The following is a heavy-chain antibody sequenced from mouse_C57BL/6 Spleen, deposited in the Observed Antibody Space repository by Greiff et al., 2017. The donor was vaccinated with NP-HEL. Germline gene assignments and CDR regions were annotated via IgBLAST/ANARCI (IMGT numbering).Heavy chain of an antibody. CDR2: INPNNGGT. CDR1: GYTFTDYN. J-gene: IGHJ3*01. Sequence: EVQLQQSGPELVKPGASVKMSCKASGYTFTDYNMHWVKQSHGKSLEWIGYINPNNGGTSYNQKFKGKATLTVNKSSSTAYMELRSLTSEDSAVYYCAREEGYYGSSPSWFAYWGQGTLVTVSA. D-gene: IGHD1-1*01. CDR3: AREEGYYGSSPSWFAY. V-gene: IGHV1-22*01.